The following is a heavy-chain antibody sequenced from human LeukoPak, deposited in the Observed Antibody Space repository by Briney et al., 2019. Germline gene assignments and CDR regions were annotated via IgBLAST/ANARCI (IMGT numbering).Heavy chain of an antibody. D-gene: IGHD1-26*01. V-gene: IGHV3-30*18. Sequence: PGGSLRLSCAASGFTFSSYAMSWVRQAPGKGLEWVAVISYDGSNKYYADSVKGRFTISRDNSKNTLYLQMNSLRAEDTAVYYCAKLLVVGAEDYWGQGTLVTVSS. CDR1: GFTFSSYA. J-gene: IGHJ4*02. CDR2: ISYDGSNK. CDR3: AKLLVVGAEDY.